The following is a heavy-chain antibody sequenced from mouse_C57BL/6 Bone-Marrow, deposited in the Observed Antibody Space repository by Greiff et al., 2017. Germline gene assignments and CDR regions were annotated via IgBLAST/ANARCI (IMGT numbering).Heavy chain of an antibody. CDR2: ISDGGSYT. J-gene: IGHJ4*01. CDR3: ARDRGSRWLRSDYYAMDY. Sequence: EVQVVESGGGLVKPGGSLKLSCAASGFTFSSYAMSWVRQTPEKRLEWVATISDGGSYTYYPDNVKGRFTISRDNAKNNLYLQMSHLKSEDTAMYYCARDRGSRWLRSDYYAMDYWGQGTSVTVSS. CDR1: GFTFSSYA. V-gene: IGHV5-4*01. D-gene: IGHD2-2*01.